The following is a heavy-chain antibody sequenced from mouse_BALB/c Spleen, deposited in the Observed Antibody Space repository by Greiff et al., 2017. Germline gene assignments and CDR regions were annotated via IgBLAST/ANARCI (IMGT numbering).Heavy chain of an antibody. CDR2: IYPGSGST. CDR1: GYTFTRYW. Sequence: LQHPGSELVRPGASVKLSCKASGYTFTRYWMHWVKQRPGQGLEWIGNIYPGSGSTNYDEKFKSKATLTVDTSSSTAYMQLSSLTSEDSAVYYCTTILRHAWFDYWGQGTVVTVSA. CDR3: TTILRHAWFDY. J-gene: IGHJ3*01. D-gene: IGHD1-2*01. V-gene: IGHV1S22*01.